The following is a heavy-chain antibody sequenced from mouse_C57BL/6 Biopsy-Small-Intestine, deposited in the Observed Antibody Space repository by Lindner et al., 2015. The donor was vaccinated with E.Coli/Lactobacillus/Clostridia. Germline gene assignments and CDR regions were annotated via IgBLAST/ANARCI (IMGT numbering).Heavy chain of an antibody. CDR3: ARRLPYAMDY. CDR2: IYPTSTNT. J-gene: IGHJ4*01. D-gene: IGHD2-4*01. Sequence: VQLQESGGELARPGASVKLSCKASGYIFTSYGISWVKQRTGQGLEWIGEIYPTSTNTYYNEKFKGKATLTADKSSSTAYVELRSLTSEDSAVYFCARRLPYAMDYWGQGTSVTVSS. V-gene: IGHV1-81*01. CDR1: GYIFTSYG.